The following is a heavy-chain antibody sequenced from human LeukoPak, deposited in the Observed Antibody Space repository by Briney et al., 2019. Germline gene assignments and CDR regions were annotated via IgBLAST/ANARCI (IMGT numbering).Heavy chain of an antibody. CDR3: ARVAYCYYYYYMDV. Sequence: PSQTLSLTCTVSGGSISSGDYYWSWIHEPPGKGLEWFGYIYYSGSTYSNPSLKSRITISVDTSKDQYSLKLSSVTAADTAVYYCARVAYCYYYYYMDVWGKGTTVTVSS. V-gene: IGHV4-30-4*08. CDR2: IYYSGST. CDR1: GGSISSGDYY. J-gene: IGHJ6*03.